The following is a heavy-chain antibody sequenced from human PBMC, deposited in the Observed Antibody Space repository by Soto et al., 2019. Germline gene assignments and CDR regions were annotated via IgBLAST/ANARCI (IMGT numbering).Heavy chain of an antibody. V-gene: IGHV3-74*01. CDR2: INADGPTI. CDR1: GFTFRNYW. Sequence: EVHLVESGGGLVQPGGSLRLSCATSGFTFRNYWMHWVRQVPGKGLVWVSRINADGPTINYADSVKGRFTISRDNAKNTLYLQMNSLRAEDTAVYYCSGLPYWGQGTLVTVSP. D-gene: IGHD6-19*01. J-gene: IGHJ4*02. CDR3: SGLPY.